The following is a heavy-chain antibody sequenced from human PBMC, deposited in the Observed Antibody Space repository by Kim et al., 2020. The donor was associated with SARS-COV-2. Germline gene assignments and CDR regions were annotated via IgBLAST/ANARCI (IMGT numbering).Heavy chain of an antibody. Sequence: YYAHSVKGRFTIPRDNAKNSLYLQMNSLRAEDTAVYYCARGYSGSYSGYWGQGTLVTVSS. CDR3: ARGYSGSYSGY. J-gene: IGHJ4*02. D-gene: IGHD1-26*01. V-gene: IGHV3-21*01.